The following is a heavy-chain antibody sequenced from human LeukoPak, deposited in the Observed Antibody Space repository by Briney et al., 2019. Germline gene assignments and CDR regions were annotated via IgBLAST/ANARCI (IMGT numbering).Heavy chain of an antibody. CDR2: IKQDGSEK. CDR3: ARFRTAMQLWKGYYFDY. V-gene: IGHV3-7*01. CDR1: GFTFSSYW. J-gene: IGHJ4*02. D-gene: IGHD5-18*01. Sequence: GGSLRLSCAASGFTFSSYWMSWVRQAPGKGLEWVANIKQDGSEKYYVDSVKGRFTISRDNAKNSLYLQMNSLRAEDTAVYYCARFRTAMQLWKGYYFDYWGQGTLVTVSS.